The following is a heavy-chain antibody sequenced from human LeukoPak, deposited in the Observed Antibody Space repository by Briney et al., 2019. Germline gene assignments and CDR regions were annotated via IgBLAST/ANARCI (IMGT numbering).Heavy chain of an antibody. CDR2: IYYSGST. J-gene: IGHJ3*02. D-gene: IGHD3-10*01. V-gene: IGHV4-39*07. Sequence: SETLSLTCTVSGGSISSSSYYWGWIRQPPGKGLEWIGSIYYSGSTYYSPSLKSRVTISVDTSKNQFSLKLSSVTAADTAVYYCARDDPPPGGGAFDIWGQGTMVTVSS. CDR3: ARDDPPPGGGAFDI. CDR1: GGSISSSSYY.